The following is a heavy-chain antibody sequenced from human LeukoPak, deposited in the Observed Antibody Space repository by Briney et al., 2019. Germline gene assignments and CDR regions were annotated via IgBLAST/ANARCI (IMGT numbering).Heavy chain of an antibody. CDR2: INTDGSST. Sequence: GGSLRLSCAASGFTFSSYRMHWVRQVPGKGLVWVSRINTDGSSTSYADSVKGRFTISRDNAKNTLYLQMNSLRAEDTAVYYCVRDLVAGTTPDYWGQGTLVTVSS. D-gene: IGHD6-19*01. CDR3: VRDLVAGTTPDY. CDR1: GFTFSSYR. V-gene: IGHV3-74*01. J-gene: IGHJ4*02.